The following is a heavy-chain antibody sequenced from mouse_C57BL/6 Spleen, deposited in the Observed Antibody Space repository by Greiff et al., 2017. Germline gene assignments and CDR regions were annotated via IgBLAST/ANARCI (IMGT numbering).Heavy chain of an antibody. V-gene: IGHV2-6*01. D-gene: IGHD1-1*01. CDR2: IWGVGST. Sequence: VKLMESGPGLVAPSQSLSITCTVSGFSLTSYGVDWVRQSPGKGLEWLGVIWGVGSTNYNSALKSRLSISKDNSKSQVFLKMNSLQTDDTAMYYCARRLLRSRTAYAMDYWGQGPSVTVSS. CDR3: ARRLLRSRTAYAMDY. J-gene: IGHJ4*01. CDR1: GFSLTSYG.